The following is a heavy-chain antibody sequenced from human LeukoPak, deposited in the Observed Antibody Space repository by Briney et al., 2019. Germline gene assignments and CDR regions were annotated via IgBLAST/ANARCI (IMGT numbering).Heavy chain of an antibody. D-gene: IGHD3-22*01. CDR3: ARVWLSPYFFDY. CDR2: FDPEDGET. V-gene: IGHV1-24*01. CDR1: GYTLAELS. J-gene: IGHJ4*02. Sequence: ASVKVSCKVSGYTLAELSMHWVRQAPGKGLEWMGGFDPEDGETIYAQKFQGRVTMTRDTSISTAYMELSRLRSDDTAVFYCARVWLSPYFFDYWGQGTLVTVSS.